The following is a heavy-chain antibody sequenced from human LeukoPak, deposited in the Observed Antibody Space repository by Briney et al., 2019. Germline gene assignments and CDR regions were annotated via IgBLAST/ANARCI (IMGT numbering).Heavy chain of an antibody. J-gene: IGHJ5*02. Sequence: SETLSLTCTVSGGSISRYYWSWIRQPPGKGLEWIGYIYYSGSTNYNPSLKSRVTISVDTSKNQFSLKLSSVTAADTAVYYCARGPRIVGATRFDPWGQGTLVTVSS. CDR3: ARGPRIVGATRFDP. CDR2: IYYSGST. D-gene: IGHD1-26*01. V-gene: IGHV4-59*01. CDR1: GGSISRYY.